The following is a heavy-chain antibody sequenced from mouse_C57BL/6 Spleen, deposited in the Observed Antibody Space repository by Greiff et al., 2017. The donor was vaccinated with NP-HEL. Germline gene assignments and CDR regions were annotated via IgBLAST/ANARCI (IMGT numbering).Heavy chain of an antibody. CDR3: ARRGILEGAMAY. Sequence: QLHQSGPELVTPVASVPISCTASVYSFTDYYINWVQQRTGQSLEWIGVINPNYGTTSYNQKFKGKATLTVDQSSSTAYMQLNSLTSEDSAVYYCARRGILEGAMAYWGQGTSVTVSS. J-gene: IGHJ4*01. D-gene: IGHD1-1*01. V-gene: IGHV1-39*01. CDR1: VYSFTDYY. CDR2: INPNYGTT.